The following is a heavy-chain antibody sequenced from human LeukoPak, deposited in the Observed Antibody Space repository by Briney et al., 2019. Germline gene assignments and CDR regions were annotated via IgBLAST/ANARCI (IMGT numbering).Heavy chain of an antibody. Sequence: GGSLRLSCGASGFTFNNYWMHWVRQVPGKGLEWVSLINGDGSTTAYADSVKGRFTISRDNAKNTLYLQMNSLRAEDTAVYYCARDHPSTRLNWLDPWGQGTLVTVSS. J-gene: IGHJ5*02. CDR1: GFTFNNYW. CDR3: ARDHPSTRLNWLDP. CDR2: INGDGSTT. V-gene: IGHV3-74*01.